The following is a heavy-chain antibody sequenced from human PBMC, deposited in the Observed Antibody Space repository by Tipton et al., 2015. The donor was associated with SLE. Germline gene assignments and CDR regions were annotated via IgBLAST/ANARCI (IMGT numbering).Heavy chain of an antibody. CDR3: WRGGLAAAGRFDD. CDR2: INPNSGGT. CDR1: GYTFTGYY. V-gene: IGHV1-2*04. J-gene: IGHJ4*02. Sequence: QSGAEAKKPGASVKVSCKASGYTFTGYYMHWVRQAPGQGLEWMGWINPNSGGTNYAQKFQGWATMTRDPSISTAYMELSRLRADGAAVCYCWRGGLAAAGRFDDWGQGTLVTVSS. D-gene: IGHD6-13*01.